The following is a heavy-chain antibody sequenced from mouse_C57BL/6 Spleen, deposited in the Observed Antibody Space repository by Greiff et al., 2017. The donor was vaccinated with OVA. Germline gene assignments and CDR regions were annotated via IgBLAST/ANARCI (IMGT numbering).Heavy chain of an antibody. V-gene: IGHV3-6*01. Sequence: ESGPGLVKPSQSLSLTCSVTGYSITSGYYWNWIRQFPGNKLEWMGYISYDGSNNYNPSLKNRISITRDTSKNQFFLKLNSVTTEDTATYYCARPIYDGYSYYAMDYWGQGTSVTVSS. CDR1: GYSITSGYY. CDR2: ISYDGSN. D-gene: IGHD2-3*01. CDR3: ARPIYDGYSYYAMDY. J-gene: IGHJ4*01.